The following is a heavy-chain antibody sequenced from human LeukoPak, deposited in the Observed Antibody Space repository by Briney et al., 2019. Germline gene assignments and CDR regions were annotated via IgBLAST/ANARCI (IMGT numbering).Heavy chain of an antibody. CDR3: ARDLQRAFDI. Sequence: SQTLSLTCAISGDSVSSNNVAWNWIRQSPSKGLEWLGRTYYRSKWYNDYAVSVKSRITINPDTPKNQFSLQLNFVTPEDTAVYYCARDLQRAFDIWGQGTMVTVS. CDR2: TYYRSKWYN. J-gene: IGHJ3*02. CDR1: GDSVSSNNVA. V-gene: IGHV6-1*01. D-gene: IGHD5-24*01.